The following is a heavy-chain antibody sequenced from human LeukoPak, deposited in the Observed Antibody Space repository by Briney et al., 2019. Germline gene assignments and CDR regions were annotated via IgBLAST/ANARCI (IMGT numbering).Heavy chain of an antibody. D-gene: IGHD2-2*01. CDR1: GGTFSSYA. CDR2: IIPIFGTA. CDR3: ARGGSYCSSTSCYLDY. Sequence: ASVKVSCKASGGTFSSYAISWVRQAPGQGLEWMGGIIPIFGTANYAQKFQGRVTITTDESTSTAYMELSSLRSEDTAVYYCARGGSYCSSTSCYLDYWGQGTLVTVSS. J-gene: IGHJ4*02. V-gene: IGHV1-69*05.